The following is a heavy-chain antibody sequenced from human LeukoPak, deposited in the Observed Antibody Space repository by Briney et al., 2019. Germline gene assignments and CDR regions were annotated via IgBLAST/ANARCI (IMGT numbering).Heavy chain of an antibody. CDR3: ARDHRRTTAYYGMDV. V-gene: IGHV4-61*02. J-gene: IGHJ6*02. D-gene: IGHD2/OR15-2a*01. Sequence: PSETLSLTCTVSGGSISSGSYYWSWIRQPAGKGLEWIGRIYTSGSTNYNPSLKSRVTISVDTSKNQFSLKLSSVTAADTAVYYCARDHRRTTAYYGMDVWGQGTTVTVSS. CDR2: IYTSGST. CDR1: GGSISSGSYY.